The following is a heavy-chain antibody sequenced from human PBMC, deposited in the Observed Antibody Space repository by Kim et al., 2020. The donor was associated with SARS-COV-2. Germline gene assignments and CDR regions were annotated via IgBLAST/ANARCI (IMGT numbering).Heavy chain of an antibody. V-gene: IGHV3-33*01. Sequence: GSNKYYAESVKGRFTISRDNSKNTLYLQMNSLRAEDTAVYYCARGLGPGYWGQGTLVTVSS. CDR2: GSNK. J-gene: IGHJ4*02. CDR3: ARGLGPGY. D-gene: IGHD3-9*01.